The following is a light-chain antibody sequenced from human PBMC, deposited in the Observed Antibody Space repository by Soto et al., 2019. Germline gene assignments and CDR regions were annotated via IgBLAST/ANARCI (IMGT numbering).Light chain of an antibody. J-gene: IGKJ1*01. CDR2: DAS. CDR3: QQYNSYSWT. CDR1: QSISSR. Sequence: DIQMTQSPSTLSASVGDRVTITCRASQSISSRLAWYQQKPGKAPKLLIYDASSLESGVPSRFSGSGSGTEFTLSISSLQPDDFATYYCQQYNSYSWTFGQGTKV. V-gene: IGKV1-5*01.